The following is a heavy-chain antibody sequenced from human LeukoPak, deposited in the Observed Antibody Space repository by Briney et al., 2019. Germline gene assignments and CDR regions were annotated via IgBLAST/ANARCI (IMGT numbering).Heavy chain of an antibody. D-gene: IGHD6-6*01. Sequence: PGGSLRLSCVASGFTFRLYAMNWVRRAPGKGLEWVSSISSSSYIYYADSVKGRFTISRDNAKNSLYLQMNSLRAEDTAVYYCARATGKYSSSSMLASLDYFDYWGQGTLVTVSS. CDR3: ARATGKYSSSSMLASLDYFDY. V-gene: IGHV3-21*01. J-gene: IGHJ4*02. CDR1: GFTFRLYA. CDR2: ISSSSYI.